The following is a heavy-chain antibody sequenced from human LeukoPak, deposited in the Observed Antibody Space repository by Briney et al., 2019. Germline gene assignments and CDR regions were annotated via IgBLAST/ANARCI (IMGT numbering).Heavy chain of an antibody. J-gene: IGHJ4*02. V-gene: IGHV1-18*01. D-gene: IGHD2-15*01. Sequence: ASVKVSCKASGYTFTSYGVSWVRQPAGQGREWMGWISAYNGNTNYAKKLQGRATMTTDTSTSTAYMELRSLRSDDTAVYYCARVPPYCSGGSCYSPYLGYWGQGTLVTVSS. CDR3: ARVPPYCSGGSCYSPYLGY. CDR1: GYTFTSYG. CDR2: ISAYNGNT.